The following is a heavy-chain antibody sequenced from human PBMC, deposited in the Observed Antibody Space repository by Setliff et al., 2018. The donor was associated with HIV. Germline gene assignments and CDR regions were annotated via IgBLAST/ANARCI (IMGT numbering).Heavy chain of an antibody. CDR3: ASRGDCSGGSCYIYYYYYGMDV. D-gene: IGHD2-15*01. J-gene: IGHJ6*02. CDR2: IYYSGST. CDR1: GGSISSSSYY. V-gene: IGHV4-39*01. Sequence: SETLSLTCTVSGGSISSSSYYWGWIRQPPGKGLEWLGSIYYSGSTYYNPSLKSRVTISVDASKNQFSLKLSSVTAAEKAVYYCASRGDCSGGSCYIYYYYYGMDVWGQGTTVTVSS.